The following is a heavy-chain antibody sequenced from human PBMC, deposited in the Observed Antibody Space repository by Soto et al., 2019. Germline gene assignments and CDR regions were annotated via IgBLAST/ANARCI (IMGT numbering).Heavy chain of an antibody. CDR3: TRGNGITMVRGVIISFDP. Sequence: GGSLRLSCAASGFTFSSYAMSWVRQAPGKGLEWVSAISGSGGSTYYADSVKGRFTISRDDSKSIAYLQMNSLKTEDTAVYYCTRGNGITMVRGVIISFDPWGQGTLVTVSS. CDR2: ISGSGGST. J-gene: IGHJ5*02. CDR1: GFTFSSYA. V-gene: IGHV3-23*01. D-gene: IGHD3-10*01.